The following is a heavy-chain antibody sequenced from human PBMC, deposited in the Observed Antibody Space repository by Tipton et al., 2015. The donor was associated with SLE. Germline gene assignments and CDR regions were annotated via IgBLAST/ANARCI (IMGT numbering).Heavy chain of an antibody. CDR1: GFTFSNYA. D-gene: IGHD6-13*01. CDR2: ISYDGSNR. J-gene: IGHJ6*02. CDR3: ARVLGSYYGMDV. V-gene: IGHV3-30*04. Sequence: SLRLSCAASGFTFSNYAMHWVRQAPGKGLEWVAVISYDGSNRYYADSVKGRFTISRDNSKNTLHLQMNSLRPEDTAVYYCARVLGSYYGMDVWGQGTTVTVSS.